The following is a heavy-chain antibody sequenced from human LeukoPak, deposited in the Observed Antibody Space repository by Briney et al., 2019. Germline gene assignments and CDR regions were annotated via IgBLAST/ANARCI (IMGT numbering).Heavy chain of an antibody. CDR2: ISGSSGHT. CDR3: ARDVWGDRDSYFDS. Sequence: GGSLRLSCAASGLTFSGYAMSWVRQAPGKGLEWVSAISGSSGHTYYADSVKGRFTISRDNSKNTLYLQMNSLRAEDTAIYYCARDVWGDRDSYFDSWGQGTLVTVSS. J-gene: IGHJ4*02. CDR1: GLTFSGYA. D-gene: IGHD2-21*01. V-gene: IGHV3-23*01.